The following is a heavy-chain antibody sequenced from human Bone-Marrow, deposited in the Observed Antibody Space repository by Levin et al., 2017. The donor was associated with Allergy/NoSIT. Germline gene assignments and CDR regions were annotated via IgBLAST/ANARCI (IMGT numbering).Heavy chain of an antibody. CDR1: GGSISSGGYY. CDR3: ARVGRLAAAGFNWFDP. CDR2: IYYSGST. Sequence: PSETLSLTCTVSGGSISSGGYYWSWIRQHPGKGLEWIGYIYYSGSTYYNPSLKSRVTISVDTSKNQFSLKLSSVTAADTAVYYCARVGRLAAAGFNWFDPWGQGTLVTVSS. D-gene: IGHD6-13*01. V-gene: IGHV4-31*03. J-gene: IGHJ5*02.